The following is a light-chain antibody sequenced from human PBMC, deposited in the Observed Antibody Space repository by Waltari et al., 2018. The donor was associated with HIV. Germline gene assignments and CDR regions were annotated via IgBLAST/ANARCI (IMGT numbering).Light chain of an antibody. CDR3: AAWDDSLTGPV. CDR2: SDN. V-gene: IGLV1-44*01. J-gene: IGLJ2*01. CDR1: SSNIESNT. Sequence: QSVLTQPPSASGTPGLRVTISCSGSSSNIESNTVNWYQQLPGTAPKLLIYSDNQRPSGVPDRSSGAKSGTSASLASRGLQSEDEADYFCAAWDDSLTGPVFGGGTKLTVL.